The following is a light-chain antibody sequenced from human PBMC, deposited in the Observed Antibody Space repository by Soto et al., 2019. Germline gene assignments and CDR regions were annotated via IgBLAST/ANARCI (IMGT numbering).Light chain of an antibody. CDR2: DVS. J-gene: IGLJ1*01. CDR1: SRDVGDYNS. CDR3: CSYVGGYSYV. V-gene: IGLV2-11*01. Sequence: QSVLTQPRSVSGSPGQSVTVSCIGTSRDVGDYNSVSWYQQHPGKAPKLMIYDVSKRPSGVPDRFSGSKSGNTASLTISGLQAEDEADYYCCSYVGGYSYVFGMGTKGHRP.